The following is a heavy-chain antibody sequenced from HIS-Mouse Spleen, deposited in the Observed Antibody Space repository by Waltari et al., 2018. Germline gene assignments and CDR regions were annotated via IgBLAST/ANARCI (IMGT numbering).Heavy chain of an antibody. CDR1: GFTFDDYA. Sequence: EVQLVESGGGLVQPGRSLRLSCAASGFTFDDYAMHWVRQAPGKGRGVVSGISWNSGSIGYADSVKGRFTISRDNAKNSLYLQMNSLRAEDTALYYCAKDGRSLNYWGQGTLVTVSS. CDR2: ISWNSGSI. J-gene: IGHJ4*02. V-gene: IGHV3-9*01. CDR3: AKDGRSLNY.